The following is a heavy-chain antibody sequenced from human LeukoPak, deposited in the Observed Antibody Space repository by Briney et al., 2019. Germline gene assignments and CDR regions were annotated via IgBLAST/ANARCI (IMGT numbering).Heavy chain of an antibody. D-gene: IGHD2-2*02. CDR2: IWYDGSNK. Sequence: GGSLRLSCAASGFTFSSYGMHWVRQAPGKGPEWVALIWYDGSNKYYADSVKGRFTISRDNSKNTLYVQMNSLRAEDTAVYYCARGRDCSSTSCYKALFDYWGQGTLVTVSS. J-gene: IGHJ4*02. CDR3: ARGRDCSSTSCYKALFDY. CDR1: GFTFSSYG. V-gene: IGHV3-33*01.